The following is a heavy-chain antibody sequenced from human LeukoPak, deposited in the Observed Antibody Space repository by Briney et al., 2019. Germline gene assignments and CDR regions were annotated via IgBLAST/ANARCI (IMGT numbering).Heavy chain of an antibody. CDR2: TYYRSKWYN. J-gene: IGHJ5*02. Sequence: SQTLSLTCAISGDSVSSNSAAWNWIRQSPSRGLEWLGRTYYRSKWYNDYAVSVKSRITINPDTSKNQFSLQLNSVTPVDTAVYYCARHIAVAEENWFDPWGQGTLVTVSS. CDR3: ARHIAVAEENWFDP. D-gene: IGHD6-19*01. CDR1: GDSVSSNSAA. V-gene: IGHV6-1*01.